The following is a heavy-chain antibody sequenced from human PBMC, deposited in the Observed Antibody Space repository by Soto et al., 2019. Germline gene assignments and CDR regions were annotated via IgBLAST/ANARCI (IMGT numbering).Heavy chain of an antibody. J-gene: IGHJ4*01. CDR3: ASVGCSGGHCYRIAALHD. V-gene: IGHV5-51*01. Sequence: PGESLKISCKGSGYTFSSYWIGWVRQVPGKGLEWMGIIYPGDSDARYSPSFQGQVTISADKSLTTAYMQWNSLRASDSGIYYRASVGCSGGHCYRIAALHDWGQGTQVNVSS. CDR2: IYPGDSDA. D-gene: IGHD2-21*01. CDR1: GYTFSSYW.